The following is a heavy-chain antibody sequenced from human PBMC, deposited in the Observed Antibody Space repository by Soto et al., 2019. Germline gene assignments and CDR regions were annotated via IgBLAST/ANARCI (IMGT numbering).Heavy chain of an antibody. V-gene: IGHV4-39*02. CDR3: AKDYVERWLQFPGYFDY. D-gene: IGHD5-12*01. J-gene: IGHJ4*02. CDR1: GGSIRVQSYY. CDR2: SYYSGTS. Sequence: PSETLSLTCTVSGGSIRVQSYYWTWIRQTPGKGLEWVGSSYYSGTSYFNPALKGRVTISVDTSTNQFSLRLTSVTAADTAVYYCAKDYVERWLQFPGYFDYWGQGTLVTVSS.